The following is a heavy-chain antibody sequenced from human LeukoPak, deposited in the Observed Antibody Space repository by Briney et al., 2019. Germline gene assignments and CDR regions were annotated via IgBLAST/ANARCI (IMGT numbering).Heavy chain of an antibody. V-gene: IGHV1-69*13. CDR2: IIPIFGTA. D-gene: IGHD6-6*01. CDR3: ARDTRLGIAARPGYFDY. J-gene: IGHJ4*02. Sequence: ASVKVSCKASGGTFSSYAISWVRQAPGQGLEWMGGIIPIFGTANYAQKFQGRVTITADESTSTAYMELSSLRSEDTAVYYCARDTRLGIAARPGYFDYWGQGTLVTVSS. CDR1: GGTFSSYA.